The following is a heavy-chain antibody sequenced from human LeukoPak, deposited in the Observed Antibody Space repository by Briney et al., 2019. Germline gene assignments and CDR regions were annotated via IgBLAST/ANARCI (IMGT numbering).Heavy chain of an antibody. D-gene: IGHD2-15*01. V-gene: IGHV4-4*02. CDR3: ARDCSGGICYLGVLDY. Sequence: SGTLSLTCAVSGGSISSSNWWSWVRQPPGKGLEWIGEIYHSGSTNYNPSLKSRVTISVDKSKNQFSLKLSSVTAADTAVYYCARDCSGGICYLGVLDYWGQGILVTVSS. CDR2: IYHSGST. J-gene: IGHJ4*02. CDR1: GGSISSSNW.